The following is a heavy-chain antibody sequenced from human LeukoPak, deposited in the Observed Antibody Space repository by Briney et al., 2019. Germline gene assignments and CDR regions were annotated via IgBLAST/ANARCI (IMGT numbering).Heavy chain of an antibody. V-gene: IGHV3-30*04. CDR3: AKDAWRSGSYYNY. J-gene: IGHJ4*02. CDR1: GFTFSSYA. CDR2: IPYDGSNK. D-gene: IGHD1-26*01. Sequence: GRTLRLSCAASGFTFSSYAMHWVRQAPGKGLEWVALIPYDGSNKYYADSVKGRFTVSRDNSKNTLYLQMNSLRAEDTAVYYCAKDAWRSGSYYNYWGQGTLVTVSS.